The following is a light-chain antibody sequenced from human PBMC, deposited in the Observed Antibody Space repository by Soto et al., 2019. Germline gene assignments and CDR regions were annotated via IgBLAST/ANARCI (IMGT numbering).Light chain of an antibody. CDR3: QQYYSYPRT. CDR1: QSISNW. CDR2: HTS. J-gene: IGKJ1*01. V-gene: IGKV1-5*01. Sequence: DIQRTQSPSTLPASVGDRVTITCRASQSISNWLAWYQQKPGTAPKVLIYHTSTRATGIPDRFSGSGSGTDFTLTISCLQSEDFATYYCQQYYSYPRTFGQGTKVDIK.